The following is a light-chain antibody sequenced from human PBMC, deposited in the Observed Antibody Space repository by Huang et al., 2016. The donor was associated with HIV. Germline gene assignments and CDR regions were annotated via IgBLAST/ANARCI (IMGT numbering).Light chain of an antibody. CDR3: QHRSNWLT. Sequence: EIVLTQSPATLSLSPGERATLSCRASQSVSNYLTWYQQKPGQAPRPLIYDASSRATGIPCRFSGSGSGTDLTLSISSRAPEDFAVYYCQHRSNWLTFGGGTKVEIK. CDR2: DAS. V-gene: IGKV3-11*01. CDR1: QSVSNY. J-gene: IGKJ4*01.